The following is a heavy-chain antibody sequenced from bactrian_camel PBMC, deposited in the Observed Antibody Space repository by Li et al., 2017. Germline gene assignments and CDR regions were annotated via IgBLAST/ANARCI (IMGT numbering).Heavy chain of an antibody. D-gene: IGHD6*01. CDR2: ISPDGSS. J-gene: IGHJ4*01. Sequence: HVQLVESGGGSVQAGESLRLSCTAPGFLSHDCVIEYDRQATGKQREYVSSISPDGSSTYRSTVKGRFTISRDNAKNTVYLQINSLKPEDTAVYYCAADQAVWGCTAVAGMGQGTQVTVS. CDR1: GFLSHDCV. V-gene: IGHV3S53*01.